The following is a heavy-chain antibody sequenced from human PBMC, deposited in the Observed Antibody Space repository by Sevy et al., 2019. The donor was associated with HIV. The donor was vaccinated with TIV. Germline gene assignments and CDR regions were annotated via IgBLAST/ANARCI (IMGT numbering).Heavy chain of an antibody. CDR1: GYTFTGQY. D-gene: IGHD5-18*01. J-gene: IGHJ4*02. Sequence: ASVKVSCKASGYTFTGQYIHWVRQAPGQGLEWMGWINPKSGGSNYAQEFQGRVTMTRDTSISTAYMEVSGLTSDDTAVYYCARDLRLRGYSYGSFGYWGQGTLVTVSS. V-gene: IGHV1-2*02. CDR3: ARDLRLRGYSYGSFGY. CDR2: INPKSGGS.